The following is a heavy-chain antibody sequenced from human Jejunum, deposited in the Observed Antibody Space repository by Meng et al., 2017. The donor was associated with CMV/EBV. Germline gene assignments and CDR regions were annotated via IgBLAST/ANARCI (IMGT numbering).Heavy chain of an antibody. V-gene: IGHV4-4*02. CDR3: ATARRGCSTASCYLEN. CDR2: IFQTGRT. D-gene: IGHD2-2*01. CDR1: VSIDSDKL. J-gene: IGHJ4*02. Sequence: VSIDSDKLWCVWVRQSPEKGLEWIGEIFQTGRTNYDPSLSSRISISIDKSKNQCSLKMNSVSAADTAMYYCATARRGCSTASCYLENWGQGTLVTVSS.